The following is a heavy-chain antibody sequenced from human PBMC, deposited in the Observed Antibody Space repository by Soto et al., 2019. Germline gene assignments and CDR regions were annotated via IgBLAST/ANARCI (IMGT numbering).Heavy chain of an antibody. D-gene: IGHD6-13*01. V-gene: IGHV1-18*01. J-gene: IGHJ6*02. CDR2: ISAYNGNT. CDR3: ARDPPPRKIAAAIGRDYYGMDV. Sequence: QVQLVQSGAEVKKPGASVKVSCKASGYTFTSYGISWVRQAPGQGLEWMGWISAYNGNTNYAQKLQGRVTMTTDTPTSTAYMELRSLRSDDTAVYYCARDPPPRKIAAAIGRDYYGMDVWGQGTTVTVS. CDR1: GYTFTSYG.